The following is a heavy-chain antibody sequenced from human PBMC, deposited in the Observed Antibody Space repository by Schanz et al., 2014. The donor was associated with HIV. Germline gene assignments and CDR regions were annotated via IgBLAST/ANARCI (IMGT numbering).Heavy chain of an antibody. CDR1: GYTLTDHY. D-gene: IGHD6-19*01. J-gene: IGHJ4*02. CDR3: GRAPFRSGWYGVEY. CDR2: INPKSGDT. Sequence: VQLVQSGAEVKKPGASVKVSCKASGYTLTDHYMHWVRQAPGQGFESMGSINPKSGDTIYAQKFQGRVTMTRETSISTAYMELSRLTSDDTAVYYCGRAPFRSGWYGVEYWGQGTLVAVSS. V-gene: IGHV1-2*02.